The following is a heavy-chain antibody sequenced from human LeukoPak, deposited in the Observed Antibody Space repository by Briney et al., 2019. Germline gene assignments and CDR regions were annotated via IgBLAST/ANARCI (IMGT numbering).Heavy chain of an antibody. CDR2: INQGGSDK. Sequence: GGSLRLSCAASGFTFSGHWMSWVRQAPGKGLEWVANINQGGSDKYYVDSVKGRFTISRDNANNLLYLQMNSLKGEDTAVYYCTRDRSRAEDDWGQGTLVTVSS. D-gene: IGHD1-14*01. CDR1: GFTFSGHW. V-gene: IGHV3-7*01. CDR3: TRDRSRAEDD. J-gene: IGHJ4*02.